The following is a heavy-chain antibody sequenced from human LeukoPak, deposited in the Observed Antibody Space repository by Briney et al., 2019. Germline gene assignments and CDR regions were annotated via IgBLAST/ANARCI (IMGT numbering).Heavy chain of an antibody. Sequence: ASVNVPCKASGYTFTGSYMHWVRQAPGQGLEWMGWINPNNGGTIYAQKFQGRVTMTGDTSISTAYMELSSLRSDDTAVYYCASRGGTYPKYYYMDVWGKGTKVTVSS. J-gene: IGHJ6*03. V-gene: IGHV1-2*02. CDR3: ASRGGTYPKYYYMDV. CDR1: GYTFTGSY. CDR2: INPNNGGT.